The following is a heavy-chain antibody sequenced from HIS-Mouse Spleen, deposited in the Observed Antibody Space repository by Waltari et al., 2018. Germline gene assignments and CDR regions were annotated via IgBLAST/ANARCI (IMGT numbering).Heavy chain of an antibody. V-gene: IGHV3-21*01. CDR2: ISSSSSYI. D-gene: IGHD7-27*01. Sequence: EVQLVQSGGGLVKPGGSLRLSCAASGFTFSSYSMNWVRQAPGKGLEWVSSISSSSSYIYYADSVKGRFTISRDNAKNSLYLQMNSLRAEDTAVYYCARRLLTGDAFDIWGQGTMVTVSS. CDR3: ARRLLTGDAFDI. J-gene: IGHJ3*02. CDR1: GFTFSSYS.